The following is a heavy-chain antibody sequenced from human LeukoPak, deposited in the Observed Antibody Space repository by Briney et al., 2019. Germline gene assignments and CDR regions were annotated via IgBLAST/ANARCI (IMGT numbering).Heavy chain of an antibody. J-gene: IGHJ3*02. Sequence: SETLSLTCTVSGGSISSSGYYWGWIRQPPGKGLEWIARIYYSGSTCYNPSLKSRVTISVATSKNQLSLKLSSLTAADTAVYYCARARSIFEVARGAFDIWGQGTMVTVSS. CDR2: IYYSGST. CDR1: GGSISSSGYY. D-gene: IGHD3-3*01. CDR3: ARARSIFEVARGAFDI. V-gene: IGHV4-39*01.